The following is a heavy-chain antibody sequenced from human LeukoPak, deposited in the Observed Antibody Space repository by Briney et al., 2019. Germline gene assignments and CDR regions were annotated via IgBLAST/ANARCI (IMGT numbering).Heavy chain of an antibody. V-gene: IGHV3-23*01. CDR2: ISGSGGST. CDR1: GFTFSSYG. D-gene: IGHD5-12*01. J-gene: IGHJ4*02. Sequence: GGSLRLSCAASGFTFSSYGMSWVRQAPGKGLEWVSAISGSGGSTYYADSVKGRFTIFRDNSKNTLYLQMNSLRAEDTAVYYCAKGGLLVASFDYWGQGTLVTVSS. CDR3: AKGGLLVASFDY.